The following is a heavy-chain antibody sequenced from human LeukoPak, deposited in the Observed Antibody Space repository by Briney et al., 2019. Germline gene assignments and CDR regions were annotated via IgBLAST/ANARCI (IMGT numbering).Heavy chain of an antibody. Sequence: GGSLRLSCAASGFTFSSYAMHWVRQAPGKGLEWVALISQDGNNRYYADSVKGRFTISRDNSKNTLSVQMNGLRTEDTAVYYCAKASYDYSWYGDSWGQGTLVTVSS. D-gene: IGHD3-16*01. CDR3: AKASYDYSWYGDS. CDR1: GFTFSSYA. J-gene: IGHJ4*02. CDR2: ISQDGNNR. V-gene: IGHV3-30*18.